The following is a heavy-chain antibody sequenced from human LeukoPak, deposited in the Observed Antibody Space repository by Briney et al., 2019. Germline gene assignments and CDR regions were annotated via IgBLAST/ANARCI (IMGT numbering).Heavy chain of an antibody. CDR1: GFTFSNYA. CDR3: VRDCNGPGDS. CDR2: IDSTGTT. Sequence: PGGSLRLSCAASGFTFSNYAMSWVRQAPGKGLEWVSAIDSTGTTYYTDSVKGRFTISRDNSKSTLSLQMNSLRAEDTAVYYCVRDCNGPGDSWGQGTLVTISS. D-gene: IGHD2/OR15-2a*01. V-gene: IGHV3-23*01. J-gene: IGHJ4*02.